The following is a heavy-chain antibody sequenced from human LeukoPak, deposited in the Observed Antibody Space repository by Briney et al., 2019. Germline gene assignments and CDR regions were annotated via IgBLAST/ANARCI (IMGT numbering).Heavy chain of an antibody. Sequence: GGSLRLSCAASGFTFSSYWMSWIRQAPGKGLEWVANIKEDGRQKYYVGSVKGRFTISRDNAKNSLYLQMNSLRAEDTALYYCARDRWGYSYGGDWGQGTLVTVSS. CDR2: IKEDGRQK. J-gene: IGHJ4*02. V-gene: IGHV3-7*01. D-gene: IGHD5-18*01. CDR3: ARDRWGYSYGGD. CDR1: GFTFSSYW.